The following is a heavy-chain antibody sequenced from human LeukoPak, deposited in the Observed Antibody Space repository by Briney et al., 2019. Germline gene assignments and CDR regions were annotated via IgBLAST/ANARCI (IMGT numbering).Heavy chain of an antibody. Sequence: GGSLRLSCAASGLSFGSYGMHWVRQAPGKGLEWVAVISHEGSYQNYADSVKGRFTISRDNSKNMVYLQMKSLRAEDTAVYYCAKTYGYSYGYSDYWGQGTLVIVSS. CDR3: AKTYGYSYGYSDY. CDR1: GLSFGSYG. V-gene: IGHV3-30*18. J-gene: IGHJ4*02. D-gene: IGHD5-18*01. CDR2: ISHEGSYQ.